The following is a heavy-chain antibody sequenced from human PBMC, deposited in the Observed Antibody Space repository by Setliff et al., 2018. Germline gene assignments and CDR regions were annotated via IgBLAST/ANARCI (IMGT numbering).Heavy chain of an antibody. J-gene: IGHJ6*02. D-gene: IGHD5-12*01. Sequence: SETLSLTCTVSGGSISSSYYWSWIRQPAGKGLEWIGRVYTSGGTNYNPSLKSRVTISLDTSKNQLSLKLTSVTAADTAVYYCARDQWVRSPPLYFSYGMDVWGLGTTVTVSS. CDR1: GGSISSSYY. CDR3: ARDQWVRSPPLYFSYGMDV. CDR2: VYTSGGT. V-gene: IGHV4-4*07.